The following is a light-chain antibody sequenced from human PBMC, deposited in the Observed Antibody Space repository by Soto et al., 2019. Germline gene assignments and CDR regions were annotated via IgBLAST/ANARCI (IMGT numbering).Light chain of an antibody. J-gene: IGKJ1*01. Sequence: ETVMTQSPGTLSVSLGERATLSCRASQSVSIHLAWYQQKPGQAPRLLIYGGSSRATGIPVRFSGSGSETDFTLTITRLEPEDFAVYYCQQYSSSRTFGQGTKVDIK. CDR3: QQYSSSRT. V-gene: IGKV3-20*01. CDR2: GGS. CDR1: QSVSIH.